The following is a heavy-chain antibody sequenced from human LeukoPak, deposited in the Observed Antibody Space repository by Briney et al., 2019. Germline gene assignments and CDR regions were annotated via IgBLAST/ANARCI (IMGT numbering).Heavy chain of an antibody. CDR3: TRQEDTAMVLYYYYYGMDV. D-gene: IGHD5-18*01. Sequence: GGSLRLSCAASGFTFSGSAIHWVRQASGKGLEWVGRIRSKANSYAAAYAASVKGRFTISRDDSKNTAYLQMNSLKTEDTAVYYCTRQEDTAMVLYYYYYGMDVWGQGTTVTVSS. CDR1: GFTFSGSA. J-gene: IGHJ6*02. CDR2: IRSKANSYAA. V-gene: IGHV3-73*01.